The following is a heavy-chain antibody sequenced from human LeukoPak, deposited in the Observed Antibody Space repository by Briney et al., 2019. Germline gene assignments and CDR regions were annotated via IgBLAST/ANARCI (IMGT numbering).Heavy chain of an antibody. V-gene: IGHV3-30*02. CDR3: AKDRDLVVVVPAAMDKDYYYMDV. J-gene: IGHJ6*03. Sequence: GGSLRLSCAASGFIFSHYGMHWVRQAPGKGLEWVAFIRYDGSNKYYADSVKGRFTISRDNSKNTLYLQMNSLRAEDTAVYYCAKDRDLVVVVPAAMDKDYYYMDVWGKGTTVTISS. CDR1: GFIFSHYG. D-gene: IGHD2-2*01. CDR2: IRYDGSNK.